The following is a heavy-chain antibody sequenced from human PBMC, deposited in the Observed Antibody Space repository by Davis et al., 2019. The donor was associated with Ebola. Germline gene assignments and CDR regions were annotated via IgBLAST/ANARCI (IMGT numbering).Heavy chain of an antibody. Sequence: ASVKVSCKASGYTFTSYYMHWVRQAPGQGLEWMGIINPSGGSTSYAQKFQGRVTMTRDTSTSTVYMELRSLRSEDTAGYYCGRQLGGGGLDYWGQGTLVTVSS. CDR2: INPSGGST. D-gene: IGHD6-13*01. CDR1: GYTFTSYY. J-gene: IGHJ4*02. V-gene: IGHV1-46*01. CDR3: GRQLGGGGLDY.